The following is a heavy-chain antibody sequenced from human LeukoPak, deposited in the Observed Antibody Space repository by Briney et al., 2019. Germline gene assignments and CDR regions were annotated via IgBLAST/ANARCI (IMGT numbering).Heavy chain of an antibody. CDR2: IDPNTGDS. CDR1: EYTFTGYY. J-gene: IGHJ5*02. D-gene: IGHD2-2*01. V-gene: IGHV1-2*02. CDR3: ARGGRPIVVVPAAHNWFDP. Sequence: ASVKVSCKASEYTFTGYYIHWVRQAPGQGLEWMGWIDPNTGDSNYVQKFQGRVTMTRDTSISTAYMELSRLTSDDTAVYYCARGGRPIVVVPAAHNWFDPWGQGTLVTVSS.